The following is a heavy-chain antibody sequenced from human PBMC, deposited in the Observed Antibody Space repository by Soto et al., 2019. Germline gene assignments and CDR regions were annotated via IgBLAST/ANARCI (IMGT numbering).Heavy chain of an antibody. CDR3: ARDAKRYFDS. CDR1: GGTFNTFA. Sequence: QVQLVQSGAEVKKPGSSVNVSCKASGGTFNTFAISWVRQAPGQGLEYLGGIVPILGPAFYAQRFQGRVTITADKSTNTAYLVLTSLSSEDTDVYYCARDAKRYFDSWGQGTQFTVSS. J-gene: IGHJ4*02. V-gene: IGHV1-69*06. CDR2: IVPILGPA.